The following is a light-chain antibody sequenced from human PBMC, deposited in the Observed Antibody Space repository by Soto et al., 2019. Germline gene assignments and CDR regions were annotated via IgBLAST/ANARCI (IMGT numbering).Light chain of an antibody. J-gene: IGLJ1*01. CDR1: SSDVGSNT. CDR3: ATWDDSLFGHV. CDR2: SND. Sequence: QSALTQLPSASATPGQRVTISCSGRSSDVGSNTVNWYQQFPGAAPKLLIYSNDQRPSGVPDRFSASKSGTSASLAISGLQSEDEADYYCATWDDSLFGHVFGTGTKVTVL. V-gene: IGLV1-44*01.